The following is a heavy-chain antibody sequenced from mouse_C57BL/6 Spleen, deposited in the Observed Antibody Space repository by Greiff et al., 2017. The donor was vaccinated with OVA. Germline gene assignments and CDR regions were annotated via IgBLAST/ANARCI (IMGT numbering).Heavy chain of an antibody. CDR3: ARSPGGNYYGSSYYFDY. D-gene: IGHD1-1*01. V-gene: IGHV1-82*01. CDR2: IYPGDGDT. CDR1: GYAFSSSW. Sequence: VKLVESGPELVKPGASVKISCKASGYAFSSSWMNWVKQRPGKGLEWIGRIYPGDGDTNYNGKFKGKATLTADKSSSTAYMQLSSLTSEDSAVYFCARSPGGNYYGSSYYFDYWGQGTTLTVSS. J-gene: IGHJ2*01.